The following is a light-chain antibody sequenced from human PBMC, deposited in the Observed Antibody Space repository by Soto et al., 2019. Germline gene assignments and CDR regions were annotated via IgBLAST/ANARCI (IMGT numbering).Light chain of an antibody. Sequence: DVQMTQSPSTVSASLGDRVTIACRASLSVCSWVAWYQQRPGKTPILLTYGASNLESGTPSRFSGSGFGTDFTLTINRLQPDDFATYYCQQYSRYPYTFGQGTKV. CDR3: QQYSRYPYT. CDR2: GAS. V-gene: IGKV1-5*03. J-gene: IGKJ2*01. CDR1: LSVCSW.